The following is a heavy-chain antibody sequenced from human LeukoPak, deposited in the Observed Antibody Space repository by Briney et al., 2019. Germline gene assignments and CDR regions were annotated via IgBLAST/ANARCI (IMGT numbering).Heavy chain of an antibody. CDR3: ARRVAAALTDFDY. D-gene: IGHD6-13*01. V-gene: IGHV1-46*01. J-gene: IGHJ4*02. CDR2: INPSGGST. CDR1: GYTFTSYY. Sequence: ASVKVSCKASGYTFTSYYMHWVRQAPGQGLEWMGIINPSGGSTSYAQKFQGRVTMTRDTSTSTVYMELRSLRSDDTAVYYCARRVAAALTDFDYWGQGTLVTVSS.